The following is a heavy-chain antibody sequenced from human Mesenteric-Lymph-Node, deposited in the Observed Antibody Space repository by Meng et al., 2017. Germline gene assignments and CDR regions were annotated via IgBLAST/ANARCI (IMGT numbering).Heavy chain of an antibody. Sequence: SETLSLTCTVSGGSISSYYWSWIRQPAGKGLEWIGYIYYSGSTNYSPSLKSRVTMSVDTSKNQFSLKLSSVTAADTAVYYCASLDSSGYPHYWGQGTLVTVSS. CDR3: ASLDSSGYPHY. V-gene: IGHV4-59*01. J-gene: IGHJ4*02. D-gene: IGHD3-22*01. CDR2: IYYSGST. CDR1: GGSISSYY.